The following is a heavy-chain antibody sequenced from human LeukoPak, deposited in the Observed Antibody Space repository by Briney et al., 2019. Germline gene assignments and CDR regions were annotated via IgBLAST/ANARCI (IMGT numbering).Heavy chain of an antibody. V-gene: IGHV6-1*01. J-gene: IGHJ5*02. CDR2: TSYRSKWSN. D-gene: IGHD6-19*01. CDR3: LSDAGAGAIISGRSAGNNWFDP. Sequence: SQTLSLTCAISGDSGSSNSAGWSWIRQSPSRGLEWLGRTSYRSKWSNDYAVSVKSRITITPDTSKNQFSLQLNSVTPEDTAVYHCLSDAGAGAIISGRSAGNNWFDPWGQGTLVTVSS. CDR1: GDSGSSNSAG.